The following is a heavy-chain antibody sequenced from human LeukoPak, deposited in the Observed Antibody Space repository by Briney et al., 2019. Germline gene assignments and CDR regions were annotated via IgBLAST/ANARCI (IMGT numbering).Heavy chain of an antibody. CDR2: VYYTGSM. J-gene: IGHJ4*02. V-gene: IGHV4-39*01. CDR3: ARLPGSGYFDY. CDR1: GGSISSGPYY. D-gene: IGHD3-22*01. Sequence: LETLSLTCAVSGGSISSGPYYWGWIRQPPGKGLEWVATVYYTGSMYYNPSLKGRVTVSVDTSKNQFSLKLSSVTAADTAVYYCARLPGSGYFDYWGQGILVTVSS.